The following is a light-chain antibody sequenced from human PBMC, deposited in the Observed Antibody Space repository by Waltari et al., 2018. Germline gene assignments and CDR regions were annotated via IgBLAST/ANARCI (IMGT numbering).Light chain of an antibody. CDR3: SSQSTNSVVL. CDR1: ISDVGGFNF. Sequence: QSALTQPASVSGSPGQSITISCTGTISDVGGFNFFSWYQVHPGQAPRVMIYDVINRPSGVSDRFSASKSGNTASLTISGLQAEDEGDYYCSSQSTNSVVLFGGGTKLTVL. J-gene: IGLJ3*02. V-gene: IGLV2-14*03. CDR2: DVI.